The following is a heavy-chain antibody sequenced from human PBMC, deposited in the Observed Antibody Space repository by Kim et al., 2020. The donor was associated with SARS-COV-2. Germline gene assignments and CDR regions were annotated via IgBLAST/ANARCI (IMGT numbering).Heavy chain of an antibody. CDR2: FDPEDGET. V-gene: IGHV1-24*01. CDR3: ATSAAAGRLYWFDP. Sequence: ASVKVSCKVSGYTLTELSMHWVRQAPGKGLEWMGGFDPEDGETIYAQKFQGRVTMTEDTSTDTAYMELSSLRSEDTAMYYCATSAAAGRLYWFDPWGQGTLVTVSS. J-gene: IGHJ5*02. CDR1: GYTLTELS. D-gene: IGHD6-13*01.